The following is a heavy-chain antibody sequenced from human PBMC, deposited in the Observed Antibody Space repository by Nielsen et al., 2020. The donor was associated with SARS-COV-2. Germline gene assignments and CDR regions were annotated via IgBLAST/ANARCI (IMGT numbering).Heavy chain of an antibody. CDR1: GFTFSSYG. J-gene: IGHJ6*02. Sequence: GGSLRLSCAASGFTFSSYGMHWVRQAPGKGLEWVAVISYDGSNKYYADSVKGRFTISRDNSKNTLYLQMNSLRAEDTAVYYCAKVLSEYSSSWYYYYYYGIDVWGQGTTVTVSS. D-gene: IGHD6-13*01. V-gene: IGHV3-30*18. CDR3: AKVLSEYSSSWYYYYYYGIDV. CDR2: ISYDGSNK.